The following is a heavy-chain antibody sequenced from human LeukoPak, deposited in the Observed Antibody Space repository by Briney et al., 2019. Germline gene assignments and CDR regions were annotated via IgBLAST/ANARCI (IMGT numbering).Heavy chain of an antibody. D-gene: IGHD1-26*01. Sequence: SETLSLTCTVSGDSINNHHWNWIRQPPGKGLEWIGYMYYSGSTMYNRSLKSRVAISIDTSKNQFSLKLSSVTAAGTAVYYCARDTYDYYFDPWGQGILVTVSS. CDR2: MYYSGST. CDR1: GDSINNHH. V-gene: IGHV4-59*11. CDR3: ARDTYDYYFDP. J-gene: IGHJ5*02.